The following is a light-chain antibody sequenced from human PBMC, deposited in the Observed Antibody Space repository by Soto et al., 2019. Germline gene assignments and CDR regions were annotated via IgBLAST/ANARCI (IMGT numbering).Light chain of an antibody. V-gene: IGLV2-14*03. CDR1: SSDVGGYDY. Sequence: QSALTQPASVSGSPGQSITISCTGTSSDVGGYDYVSWYQQRPGKAPKLLIYDVFNRPSGVSNRFSGSKSGNTASLTISGLQTEDEADYYCNSYTPATTQVFGSGTKLTVL. CDR2: DVF. J-gene: IGLJ1*01. CDR3: NSYTPATTQV.